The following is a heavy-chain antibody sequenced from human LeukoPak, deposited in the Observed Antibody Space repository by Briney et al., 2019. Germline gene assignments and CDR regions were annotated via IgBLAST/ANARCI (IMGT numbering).Heavy chain of an antibody. V-gene: IGHV3-11*01. CDR2: ISSSGSTI. D-gene: IGHD5-12*01. J-gene: IGHJ4*02. CDR1: GFTFSDYY. Sequence: GGSLRLSCEVSGFTFSDYYMSWIRQAPGKGLEWVSYISSSGSTIYYADSVKGRFTISRDNAKNSLYLQMNSLRAEDTAVYYCARDGEYSGYDLCVYWGQGTLVTVSS. CDR3: ARDGEYSGYDLCVY.